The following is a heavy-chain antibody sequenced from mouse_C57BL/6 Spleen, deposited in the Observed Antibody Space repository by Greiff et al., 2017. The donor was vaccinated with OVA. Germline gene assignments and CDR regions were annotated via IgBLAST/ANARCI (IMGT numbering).Heavy chain of an antibody. D-gene: IGHD1-1*01. CDR2: INPSNGGT. CDR3: AREGDYYGSSRYYFDY. J-gene: IGHJ2*01. CDR1: GYTFTSYW. Sequence: LQQPGTELVKPGASVKLSCKASGYTFTSYWMHWVKQRPGQGLEWIGNINPSNGGTNYNEKFKSKATLTVDKSSSTAYMQLSSLTSEDSAVYYCAREGDYYGSSRYYFDYWGQGTTLTVSS. V-gene: IGHV1-53*01.